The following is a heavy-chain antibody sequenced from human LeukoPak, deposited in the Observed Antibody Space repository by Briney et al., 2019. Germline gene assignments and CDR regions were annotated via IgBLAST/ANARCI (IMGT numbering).Heavy chain of an antibody. CDR3: AKDPNGDYVGAFDG. D-gene: IGHD3-16*01. CDR1: GLSIGNYA. CDR2: ITVNGGTT. V-gene: IGHV3-23*01. J-gene: IGHJ3*01. Sequence: GGSLRLSCVGCGLSIGNYAMTWVRQAPGKGLEWVSSITVNGGTTKYADSVRGRFTVSRDNSRNTVFLQMDSLRAEDTAVYYCAKDPNGDYVGAFDGWGQGTMVTVSS.